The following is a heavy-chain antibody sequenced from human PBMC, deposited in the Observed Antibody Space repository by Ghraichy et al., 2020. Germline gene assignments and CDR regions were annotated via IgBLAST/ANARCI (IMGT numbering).Heavy chain of an antibody. CDR1: GFTFSSYS. CDR3: ASANSSSWYNYYYYYGMDV. Sequence: GGSLRLSCAASGFTFSSYSMNWVRQAPGKGLEWVSSISSSSSYIYYADSVKGRFTISRDNAKNSLYLQMNSLRAEDMAVYYCASANSSSWYNYYYYYGMDVWGQGTTVTVSS. D-gene: IGHD6-13*01. CDR2: ISSSSSYI. J-gene: IGHJ6*02. V-gene: IGHV3-21*01.